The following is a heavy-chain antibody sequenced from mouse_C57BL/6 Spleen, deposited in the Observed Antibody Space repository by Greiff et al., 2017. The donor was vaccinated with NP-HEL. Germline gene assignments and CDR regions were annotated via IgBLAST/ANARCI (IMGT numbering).Heavy chain of an antibody. Sequence: VQVVESGAELVRPGASVTLSCKASGYTFTDYEMHWVKQTPVHGLEWIGAIDPETGGTAYNQKFKGKAILTADKSSSTAYMELRSLTSEDSAVYYCTSDYGSTYFDYWGQGTTLTVSS. V-gene: IGHV1-15*01. CDR3: TSDYGSTYFDY. J-gene: IGHJ2*01. CDR1: GYTFTDYE. CDR2: IDPETGGT. D-gene: IGHD1-1*01.